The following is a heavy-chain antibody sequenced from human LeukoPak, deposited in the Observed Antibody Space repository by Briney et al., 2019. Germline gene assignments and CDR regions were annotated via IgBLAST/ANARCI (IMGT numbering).Heavy chain of an antibody. J-gene: IGHJ4*02. CDR1: GFTFSSYA. V-gene: IGHV4-34*01. D-gene: IGHD3-9*01. CDR2: INHSGST. CDR3: ARMSTNHYDILTGYYIDTGVGTFDY. Sequence: PGGSLRLSCAASGFTFSSYAMSWIRQPPGKGLEWIGEINHSGSTNYNPSLKSRVTISVDTSKNQFSLKLSSVTAADTAVYYCARMSTNHYDILTGYYIDTGVGTFDYWGQGTLVTVSS.